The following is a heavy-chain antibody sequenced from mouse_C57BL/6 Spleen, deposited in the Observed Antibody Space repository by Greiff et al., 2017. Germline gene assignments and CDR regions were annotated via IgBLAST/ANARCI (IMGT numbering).Heavy chain of an antibody. V-gene: IGHV1-18*01. CDR3: ERGEILLRRVEGGAMDY. J-gene: IGHJ4*01. D-gene: IGHD1-2*01. CDR2: INPNNGGT. Sequence: EVQLQQSGPELVKPGASVKIPCKASGYTFTDYNMDWVKQSHGKSLEWIGDINPNNGGTIYNQKFKGKATLTVDKSSSTAYMELRSLTSEDTAVDYWERGEILLRRVEGGAMDYWGQGTSVTVSS. CDR1: GYTFTDYN.